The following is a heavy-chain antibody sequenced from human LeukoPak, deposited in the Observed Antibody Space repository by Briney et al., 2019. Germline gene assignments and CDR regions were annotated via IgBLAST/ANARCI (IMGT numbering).Heavy chain of an antibody. V-gene: IGHV3-11*01. CDR1: GFTFSDYY. CDR2: ISSSGSTI. CDR3: ARRLPYGDRDYYYYYGMDV. J-gene: IGHJ6*02. D-gene: IGHD3-16*01. Sequence: PGGSLRLSCAASGFTFSDYYMSWIRQAPGKGLEWVSYISSSGSTIYYADSVKGRFTISRDNAKNSLYLQMNSLRAEDTAVYYCARRLPYGDRDYYYYYGMDVWGQGTTVTVSS.